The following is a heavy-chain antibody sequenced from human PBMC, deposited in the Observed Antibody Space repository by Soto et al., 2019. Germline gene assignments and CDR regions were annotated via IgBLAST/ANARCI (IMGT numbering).Heavy chain of an antibody. CDR2: IYYSGST. J-gene: IGHJ4*02. CDR3: ARNVDTAMEPGYFDY. CDR1: GGSISSYY. V-gene: IGHV4-59*01. D-gene: IGHD5-18*01. Sequence: PSETLSLTCTVSGGSISSYYWSWIRQPPGKGLEWIGYIYYSGSTNYNPSLKSRVTISVDTSKNQFSLKLSSVTAADTAVYYCARNVDTAMEPGYFDYWGQGTLVTV.